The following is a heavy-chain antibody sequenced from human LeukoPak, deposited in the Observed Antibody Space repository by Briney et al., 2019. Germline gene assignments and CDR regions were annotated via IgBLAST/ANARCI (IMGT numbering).Heavy chain of an antibody. V-gene: IGHV3-9*01. D-gene: IGHD1-26*01. CDR2: ISWNSGSI. CDR1: GFTFDDYA. CDR3: AKDGLWELHYFDY. J-gene: IGHJ4*02. Sequence: GGSLRLSCAASGFTFDDYAMHWVRQAPGKGLEWVSGISWNSGSIGYADSVKGRFTISRDNAKNSLYLQMNSLRAEDTALYYCAKDGLWELHYFDYWGQGTLVTVSS.